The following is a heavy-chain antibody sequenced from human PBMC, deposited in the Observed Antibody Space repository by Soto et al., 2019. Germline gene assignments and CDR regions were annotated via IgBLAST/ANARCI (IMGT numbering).Heavy chain of an antibody. CDR3: ARGYWRNFDY. J-gene: IGHJ4*02. V-gene: IGHV4-34*01. CDR1: GGSFSGYY. Sequence: QVQLQQWGAGLLKPSETLSLTCAVYGGSFSGYYWNWILQPPGKGLEWIGEINHSGSTNYNPSLKSRGNISVDTSKKQFSLKPSFVTGADKAVYYCARGYWRNFDYWGQGTLVTVSS. D-gene: IGHD2-15*01. CDR2: INHSGST.